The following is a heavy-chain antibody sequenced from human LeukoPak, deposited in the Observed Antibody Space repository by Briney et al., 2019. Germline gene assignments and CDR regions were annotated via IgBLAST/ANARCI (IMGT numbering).Heavy chain of an antibody. CDR1: GYTFTSYG. D-gene: IGHD3-22*01. CDR3: ARDTSSGYYYHY. V-gene: IGHV1-18*01. CDR2: ISAYNGNT. Sequence: GASVKGSGKASGYTFTSYGISWVRQAPGQGLEWMGWISAYNGNTNYAQKLQGRGTMTTDTFTSTAYMELRSLRSDDTAVYYCARDTSSGYYYHYWGQGTLVTVSS. J-gene: IGHJ4*02.